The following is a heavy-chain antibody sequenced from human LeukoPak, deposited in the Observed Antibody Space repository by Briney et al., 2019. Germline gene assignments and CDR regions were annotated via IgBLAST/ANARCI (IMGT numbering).Heavy chain of an antibody. D-gene: IGHD3-22*01. J-gene: IGHJ3*02. CDR2: IKQDGSEK. Sequence: GGSLILSCAASGLTFSSYWMSWVRQAPGEGLEWVANIKQDGSEKYYVDSVKGRFTISRDNAKNSLYLQMNSLRAEDTAVYYCARRYDSSGYEAFDIWGQGTMVTVSS. CDR3: ARRYDSSGYEAFDI. V-gene: IGHV3-7*04. CDR1: GLTFSSYW.